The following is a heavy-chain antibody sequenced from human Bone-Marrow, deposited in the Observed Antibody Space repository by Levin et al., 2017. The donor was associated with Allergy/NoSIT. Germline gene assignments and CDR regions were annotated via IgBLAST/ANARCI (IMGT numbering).Heavy chain of an antibody. CDR1: GFAFSSYA. CDR3: AKVRRELVIATDAFDI. J-gene: IGHJ3*02. D-gene: IGHD3-9*01. CDR2: ISDDGSKK. V-gene: IGHV3-30*18. Sequence: GGSLRLSCVVSGFAFSSYAMHWVRQAPGKGLEWVADISDDGSKKYYADSVKGRFTISRDNFKNTLFLQMNSLRVEDTAVYYCAKVRRELVIATDAFDIWGPGTLVTVSS.